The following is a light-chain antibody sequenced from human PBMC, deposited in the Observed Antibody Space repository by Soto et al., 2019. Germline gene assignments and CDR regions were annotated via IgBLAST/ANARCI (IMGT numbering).Light chain of an antibody. V-gene: IGLV1-40*01. CDR2: GNS. CDR1: SSNIGAGYD. J-gene: IGLJ3*02. Sequence: QAVVTQPPSVSGAPGQRVTISCTGSSSNIGAGYDVHWYQQLRGTAPKLLIYGNSNRPSGVPDRFSGSKSGTSASLAITGLQAEDEADYYCQSYDSSLSGSWVFGGGTKLTVL. CDR3: QSYDSSLSGSWV.